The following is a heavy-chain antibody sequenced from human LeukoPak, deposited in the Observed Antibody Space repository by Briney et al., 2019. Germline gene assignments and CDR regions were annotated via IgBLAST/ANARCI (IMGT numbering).Heavy chain of an antibody. CDR2: IFGSGGSP. D-gene: IGHD5-18*01. J-gene: IGHJ4*02. CDR1: GFTFGSFA. Sequence: GGSLRLSCEASGFTFGSFAMYWVRQAPGKGLDWIAGIFGSGGSPHYADSVKGRLTISRDNSKNTVYLQINSLRAEDTAVYYCGKTTAGYSSGQKPAWPVDYWGQGTLVTVSS. CDR3: GKTTAGYSSGQKPAWPVDY. V-gene: IGHV3-23*01.